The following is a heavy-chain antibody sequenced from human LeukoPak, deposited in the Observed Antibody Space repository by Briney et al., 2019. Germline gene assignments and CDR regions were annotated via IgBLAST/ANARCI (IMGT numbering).Heavy chain of an antibody. V-gene: IGHV3-23*01. J-gene: IGHJ4*02. D-gene: IGHD3-22*01. CDR3: AKGSYYYDSSANFDY. CDR1: GFTFSSYA. CDR2: ISGSGGST. Sequence: TGGSLRLSCAASGFTFSSYAMSWVRQAPGKGLEWVSAISGSGGSTYYADSVKGRFTISRDNSKNTLYLQMNSLRAEDTAVYYCAKGSYYYDSSANFDYWGQGTLVTASS.